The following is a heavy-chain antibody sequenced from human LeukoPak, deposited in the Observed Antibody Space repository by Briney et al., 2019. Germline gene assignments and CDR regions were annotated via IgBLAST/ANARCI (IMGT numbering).Heavy chain of an antibody. CDR3: ARHYDDGYNFFRAAVYY. CDR2: IYYSGST. V-gene: IGHV4-39*01. J-gene: IGHJ4*02. D-gene: IGHD5-24*01. Sequence: SETLSLTCTVSGGSISSSSYSWGWIRQPPGKGLEWIGSIYYSGSTYYNPSLKSRVTISVDTSKNQFSLKLSSVTAADTAVYYCARHYDDGYNFFRAAVYYWGQGTLVTVSS. CDR1: GGSISSSSYS.